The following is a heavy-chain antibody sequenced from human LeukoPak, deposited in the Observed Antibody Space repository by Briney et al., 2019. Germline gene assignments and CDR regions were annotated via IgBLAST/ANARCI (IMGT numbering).Heavy chain of an antibody. CDR1: GGSISSGDYY. CDR2: IYYSGST. V-gene: IGHV4-30-4*01. J-gene: IGHJ4*02. Sequence: SQTLSLTCTVSGGSISSGDYYWSWIRQPPGKGLEWIGYIYYSGSTYYNPSLKSRVTISVDTSKNQFSLKLSSVTAADTAVYYCARDLLNEGNHLDYWGQRTLATVSS. CDR3: ARDLLNEGNHLDY. D-gene: IGHD4-23*01.